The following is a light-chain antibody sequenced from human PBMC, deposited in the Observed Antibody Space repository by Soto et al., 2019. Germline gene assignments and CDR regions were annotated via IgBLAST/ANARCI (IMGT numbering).Light chain of an antibody. CDR2: AAS. J-gene: IGKJ4*01. CDR1: QGIRSD. Sequence: AIQMTQSPSSLSASIGDRVTITCRASQGIRSDLGWYQQKPGKAPKLLIYAASTLQSGVPARFVGSGYGTDFTLTISSLQPDDFAAFYRLQDGSYPLTFGGGTQVEIK. CDR3: LQDGSYPLT. V-gene: IGKV1-6*01.